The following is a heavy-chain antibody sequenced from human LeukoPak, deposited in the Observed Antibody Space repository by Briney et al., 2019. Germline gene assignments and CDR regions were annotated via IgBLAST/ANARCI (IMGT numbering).Heavy chain of an antibody. CDR3: ARYYYDSSGYYSLDY. V-gene: IGHV4-31*03. CDR1: GGSISIGGYY. CDR2: IYYSGST. Sequence: PSETLSLTCTVSGGSISIGGYYWSWIRQHPGKGLEWIGYIYYSGSTYYNPSLKSRVTISVDTSKNQFSLKLSSVTAADTAVYYCARYYYDSSGYYSLDYWGQGTLVTVSS. D-gene: IGHD3-22*01. J-gene: IGHJ4*02.